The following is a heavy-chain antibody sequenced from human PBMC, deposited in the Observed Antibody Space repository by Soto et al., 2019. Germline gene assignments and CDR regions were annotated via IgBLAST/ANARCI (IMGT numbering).Heavy chain of an antibody. J-gene: IGHJ4*02. D-gene: IGHD5-18*01. CDR2: ISAYNGNT. CDR3: ARVALEDTAMVGVDY. V-gene: IGHV1-18*04. Sequence: ASVKVSCKASGFTFTSYGISWVRQAPGQGLEWMGWISAYNGNTNYAQKLQGRVTMTTDTSTSTAYMELRSLRPDDTAVYYCARVALEDTAMVGVDYWGQGTLVTVSS. CDR1: GFTFTSYG.